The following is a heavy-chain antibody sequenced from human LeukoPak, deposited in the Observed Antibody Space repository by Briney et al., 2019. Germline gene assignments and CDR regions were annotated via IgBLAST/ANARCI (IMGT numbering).Heavy chain of an antibody. CDR3: ARLGYCSGGSCYPGAFDI. Sequence: GGSLRLSCAASGFTVSSNYMSWVRQAPGKGLEWVPVIYSGGSTYYADSVKGRFTISRDNSKNTLYLQMNSLRAEDTAVYYCARLGYCSGGSCYPGAFDIWGQGTMVTVSS. J-gene: IGHJ3*02. V-gene: IGHV3-53*01. D-gene: IGHD2-15*01. CDR2: IYSGGST. CDR1: GFTVSSNY.